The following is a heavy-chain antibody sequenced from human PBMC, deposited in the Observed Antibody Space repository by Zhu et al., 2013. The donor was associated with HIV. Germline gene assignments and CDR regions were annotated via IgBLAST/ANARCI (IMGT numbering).Heavy chain of an antibody. J-gene: IGHJ5*02. Sequence: QVQLVQSGADVKKPGSSVKVSCKAAGGTFSSYGISWVRQAPGHGLEWMGGIIPLFRSADYAQKFQDRVTITADEITNTAYMELRSLRFEDTAVYYCARVLRHCTTGVCEGASWLDPWGQGTLVTVS. D-gene: IGHD2-8*01. CDR1: GGTFSSYG. V-gene: IGHV1-69*01. CDR3: ARVLRHCTTGVCEGASWLDP. CDR2: IIPLFRSA.